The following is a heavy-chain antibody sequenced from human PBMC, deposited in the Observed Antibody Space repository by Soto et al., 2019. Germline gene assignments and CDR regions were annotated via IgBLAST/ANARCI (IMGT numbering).Heavy chain of an antibody. CDR2: IDPSGGVT. CDR3: AIDVIGHDNYEPIGYYFDH. CDR1: GYTFTKFH. V-gene: IGHV1-46*01. J-gene: IGHJ4*02. D-gene: IGHD3-16*01. Sequence: QVQLIQFGAEVKKPGASVKVSCRASGYTFTKFHIHWMRQAPGQGLEWMGMIDPSGGVTRDAQRLQGRITMTSDTSTSSVYMELRGLTSEDTAVYYCAIDVIGHDNYEPIGYYFDHWGPGTLVTVSS.